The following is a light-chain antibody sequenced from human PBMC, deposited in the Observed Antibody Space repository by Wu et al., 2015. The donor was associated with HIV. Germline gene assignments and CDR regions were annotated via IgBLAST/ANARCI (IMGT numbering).Light chain of an antibody. CDR2: GAS. Sequence: GRATLSCRASQSIGSRLAWYQQRPGQAPRLLIYGASTRENDIPDRFSGSGFGTEFTLTISSLQSEDLAVYYCQQCYDWPITFGQGTRLDIK. CDR3: QQCYDWPIT. V-gene: IGKV3-15*01. CDR1: QSIGSR. J-gene: IGKJ5*01.